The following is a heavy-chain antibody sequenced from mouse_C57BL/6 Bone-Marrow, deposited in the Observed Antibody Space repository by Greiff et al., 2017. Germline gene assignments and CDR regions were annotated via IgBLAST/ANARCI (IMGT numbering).Heavy chain of an antibody. V-gene: IGHV5-9-1*02. CDR3: TRARTYYSNYVWFAY. CDR2: ISSGGDYI. J-gene: IGHJ3*01. Sequence: DVKLVESGEGLVKPGGSLKLSCAASGFTFSSYAMSWVRQTPEKRLEWVAYISSGGDYIDYADTVKGRFTISRDNARNTLYLQMSSLKSEDTAMYYCTRARTYYSNYVWFAYWGQGTLVTVSA. D-gene: IGHD2-5*01. CDR1: GFTFSSYA.